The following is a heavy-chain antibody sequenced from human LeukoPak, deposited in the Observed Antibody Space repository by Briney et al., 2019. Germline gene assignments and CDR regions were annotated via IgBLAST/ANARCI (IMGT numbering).Heavy chain of an antibody. D-gene: IGHD2-2*01. CDR2: ISWNSGSI. V-gene: IGHV3-9*01. CDR3: AKDKQYQLLSTEYYFDY. CDR1: GFTFDDYA. Sequence: GRSLRLSCAASGFTFDDYAMHWVRQAPGKGLEWVSGISWNSGSIGYADSVKGRFTISRDNAKNSLYLQMNSLRAEDTALYYCAKDKQYQLLSTEYYFDYWGQGTLVTVSS. J-gene: IGHJ4*02.